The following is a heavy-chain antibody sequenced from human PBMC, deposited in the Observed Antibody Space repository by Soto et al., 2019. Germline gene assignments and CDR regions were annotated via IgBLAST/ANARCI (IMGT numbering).Heavy chain of an antibody. J-gene: IGHJ4*02. V-gene: IGHV1-69*13. CDR2: IIPIFGTA. CDR1: GGTFSSYA. Sequence: SVKVSCKASGGTFSSYAISWVRQAPGQGLEWMGGIIPIFGTANYAQKFQGRVTITADESTSTAYMELSSLRSEDTAVYYCARDSRFGELWFYFDYWGQGTLVTVSS. D-gene: IGHD3-10*01. CDR3: ARDSRFGELWFYFDY.